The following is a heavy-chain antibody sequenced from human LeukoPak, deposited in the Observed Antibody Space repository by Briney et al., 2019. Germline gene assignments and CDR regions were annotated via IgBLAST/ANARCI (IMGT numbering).Heavy chain of an antibody. CDR1: GGSFSGYY. D-gene: IGHD2-8*01. J-gene: IGHJ5*02. V-gene: IGHV4-30-2*01. CDR2: IYHSGST. Sequence: SETLSLTCAVYGGSFSGYYWSWIRQPPGKGLEWIGYIYHSGSTYYNPSLKSRVTISVDRSKNQFSLKLSSVTAADTAVYYCARRVLMVYAIRRGGESFGGFDPWGQGTLVTVSS. CDR3: ARRVLMVYAIRRGGESFGGFDP.